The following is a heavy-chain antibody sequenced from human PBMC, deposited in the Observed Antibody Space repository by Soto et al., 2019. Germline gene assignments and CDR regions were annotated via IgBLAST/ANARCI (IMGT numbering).Heavy chain of an antibody. Sequence: SQTLSLTCAISGDSVSSNSAAWNWIRQSPSRGLEWLGRTYYRSKWYNDYVVSVKSRITINPDTSKNQFSLQLNSVTPEDTAVNYCARAQPDYAYICRGPFDIWGQGTVVTVSS. CDR2: TYYRSKWYN. CDR3: ARAQPDYAYICRGPFDI. V-gene: IGHV6-1*01. CDR1: GDSVSSNSAA. J-gene: IGHJ3*02. D-gene: IGHD3-16*01.